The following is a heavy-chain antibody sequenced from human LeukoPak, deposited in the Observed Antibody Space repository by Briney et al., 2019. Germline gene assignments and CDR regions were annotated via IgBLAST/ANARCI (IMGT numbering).Heavy chain of an antibody. Sequence: GGSLRLSCAASGFTFSSYSMNWVRQAPGKGLEWVSYISSSSTIYYADSVKGRFTISRDNAKDSLYLQMNSLRDEDTAVYYCAPGEYYFDYWGQGTLVTVSS. V-gene: IGHV3-48*02. D-gene: IGHD3-16*01. CDR2: ISSSSTI. J-gene: IGHJ4*02. CDR3: APGEYYFDY. CDR1: GFTFSSYS.